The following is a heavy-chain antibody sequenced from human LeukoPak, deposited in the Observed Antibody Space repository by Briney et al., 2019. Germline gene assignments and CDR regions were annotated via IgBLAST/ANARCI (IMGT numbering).Heavy chain of an antibody. V-gene: IGHV3-21*01. Sequence: GGSLRLSCAASGFTFSSYSMNWVRQAPGKGLEWVSSISSSSSYIYYADSVKGRFTISRDSAKNSLYLQMNSLRAEDTAVYYCARDSFVGNYWAYWGQGTLVTVSS. CDR3: ARDSFVGNYWAY. J-gene: IGHJ4*02. CDR1: GFTFSSYS. CDR2: ISSSSSYI. D-gene: IGHD3-3*02.